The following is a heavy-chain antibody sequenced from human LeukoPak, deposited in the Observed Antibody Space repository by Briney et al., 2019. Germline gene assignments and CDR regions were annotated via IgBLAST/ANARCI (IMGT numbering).Heavy chain of an antibody. CDR1: GGSISSSNW. CDR3: ARAGWNDWGGYYFDY. J-gene: IGHJ4*02. V-gene: IGHV4-4*02. CDR2: IYHSGST. Sequence: SETLSLTCAVSGGSISSSNWWTWVRQPPGKGLEWIGEIYHSGSTNYNPSLKSRLTLSVDKSKNQFSLKLSSVTTADTAVYYCARAGWNDWGGYYFDYWGQGTLVTVSS. D-gene: IGHD1-1*01.